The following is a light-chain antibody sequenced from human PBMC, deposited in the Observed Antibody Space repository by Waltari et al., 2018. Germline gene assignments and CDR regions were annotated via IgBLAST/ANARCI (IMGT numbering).Light chain of an antibody. Sequence: QSALTQPASVSGSPGQSITISCTGTSSDVGGYNYVSWYQQHPGKAPKLMIYDVSNRPSGVSNRFSGSKSGNPASLTISGLQAEDEADYYCSSYARSSTLDVFGTGTKVTVL. CDR1: SSDVGGYNY. J-gene: IGLJ1*01. CDR3: SSYARSSTLDV. CDR2: DVS. V-gene: IGLV2-14*03.